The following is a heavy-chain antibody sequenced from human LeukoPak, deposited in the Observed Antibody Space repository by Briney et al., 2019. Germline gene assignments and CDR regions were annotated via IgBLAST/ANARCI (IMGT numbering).Heavy chain of an antibody. CDR3: AAGAMAFIDY. D-gene: IGHD5-18*01. V-gene: IGHV3-48*04. CDR1: GFTFSSYA. J-gene: IGHJ4*02. CDR2: ISSSGATI. Sequence: PGGSLRLSCAASGFTFSSYAMSWVRQAPGKGLEWISYISSSGATIHYADSVKGRFTISRDSAKNSLYMQMNSLRAEDTAVYYCAAGAMAFIDYWGQGTLVTVSS.